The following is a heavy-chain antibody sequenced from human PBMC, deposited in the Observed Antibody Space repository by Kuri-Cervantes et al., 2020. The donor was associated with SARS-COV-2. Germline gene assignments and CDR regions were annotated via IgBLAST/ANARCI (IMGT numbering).Heavy chain of an antibody. CDR3: AKSSTITIFGVVIIPEYFQH. D-gene: IGHD3-3*01. CDR2: IYSGGST. Sequence: GGSLRLSCAASGFTVSSNYMSWVRQAPGKGLEWVSVIYSGGSTYYADSVKGRFTISRDNSKNTLYLQMNSLRAEDTAVYYCAKSSTITIFGVVIIPEYFQHWGQGTLVTVSS. V-gene: IGHV3-53*01. CDR1: GFTVSSNY. J-gene: IGHJ1*01.